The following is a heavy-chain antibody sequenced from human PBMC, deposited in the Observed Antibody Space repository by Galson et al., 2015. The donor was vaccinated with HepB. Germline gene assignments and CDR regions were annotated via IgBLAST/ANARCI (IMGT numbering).Heavy chain of an antibody. CDR2: TYYRSKWYI. J-gene: IGHJ6*02. Sequence: CAISGDSVSSNHAVWNWIRQSPSRGLEWLGRTYYRSKWYIDYATSVRSRITINPDTSRNQFSLRLRSVTPEDTAVYYCAYGSDVWGQGTTVIVSS. CDR3: AYGSDV. CDR1: GDSVSSNHAV. V-gene: IGHV6-1*01.